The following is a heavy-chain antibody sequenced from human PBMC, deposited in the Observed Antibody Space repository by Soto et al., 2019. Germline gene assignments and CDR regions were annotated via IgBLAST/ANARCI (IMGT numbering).Heavy chain of an antibody. V-gene: IGHV4-59*01. J-gene: IGHJ5*02. D-gene: IGHD6-19*01. Sequence: SETLSLTCNVSGGSISRYYWSWIRQPPGKGLEWIGYIHYSGSTKYNPSLKSRVTISVDTSKNQFSLKLTSVTAADTAVYFCARVPAVASTIPSLWFDPWGQGTLVTVSS. CDR1: GGSISRYY. CDR3: ARVPAVASTIPSLWFDP. CDR2: IHYSGST.